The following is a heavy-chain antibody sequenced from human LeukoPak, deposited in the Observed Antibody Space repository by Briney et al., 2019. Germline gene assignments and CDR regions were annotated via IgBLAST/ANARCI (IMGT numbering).Heavy chain of an antibody. J-gene: IGHJ2*01. CDR1: GYTFTSYD. CDR2: MNPNSGNT. D-gene: IGHD3-22*01. V-gene: IGHV1-8*01. Sequence: ASVKVSCKASGYTFTSYDINWVRQATGQGLEWMGWMNPNSGNTGYAQKFQGRVTMTRNTSIRTAYMELRSLRSEDTAVYYCAQDYYDRSGLLALWGRGTLVTVSS. CDR3: AQDYYDRSGLLAL.